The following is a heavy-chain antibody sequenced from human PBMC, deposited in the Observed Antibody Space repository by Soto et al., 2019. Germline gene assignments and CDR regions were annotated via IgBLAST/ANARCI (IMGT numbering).Heavy chain of an antibody. J-gene: IGHJ4*02. D-gene: IGHD3-10*01. V-gene: IGHV3-72*01. CDR3: TVWGSGNDFGAA. CDR1: GFTFSDHY. CDR2: SKNKADSYTT. Sequence: EVQLVESGGGLVQPGGSLRLSCAASGFTFSDHYKDWVRQAPGKGQEWVGRSKNKADSYTTEYAASVKGRFTISRDGSKNSLFLQMNSLKTEDTAVYYCTVWGSGNDFGAAWGQGILVTVSS.